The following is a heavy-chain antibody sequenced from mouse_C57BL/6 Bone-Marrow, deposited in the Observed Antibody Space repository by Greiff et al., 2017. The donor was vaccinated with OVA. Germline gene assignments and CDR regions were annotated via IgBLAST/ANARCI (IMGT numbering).Heavy chain of an antibody. J-gene: IGHJ2*01. D-gene: IGHD2-12*01. CDR3: ARRGTIVPFYFDY. V-gene: IGHV5-6*01. CDR2: ISSGGSYT. Sequence: EVQGVESGGDLVKPGGSLKLSCAASGFTFSSYGMSWVRQTPDKRLEWVATISSGGSYTYYPDSVKGRFTISRDNAKNTLYLQMSSLKSEDTAMYYCARRGTIVPFYFDYWGQGTTLTVSS. CDR1: GFTFSSYG.